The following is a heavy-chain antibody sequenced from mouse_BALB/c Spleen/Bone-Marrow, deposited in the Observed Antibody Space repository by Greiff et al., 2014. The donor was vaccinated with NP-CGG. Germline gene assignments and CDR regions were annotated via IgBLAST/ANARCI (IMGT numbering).Heavy chain of an antibody. CDR2: IWGDGST. D-gene: IGHD1-2*01. Sequence: QVQLKESGPGLVAPSQSLSITCTVSGFSLTSYGVHWVRQPPGKGLEWLGVIWGDGSTNYNLALMSRMSISKDNSKSQVFLKMNSLQTNDKAMYYCSRITTATGAMDYWGQGTSVTVSS. V-gene: IGHV2-9*02. J-gene: IGHJ4*01. CDR1: GFSLTSYG. CDR3: SRITTATGAMDY.